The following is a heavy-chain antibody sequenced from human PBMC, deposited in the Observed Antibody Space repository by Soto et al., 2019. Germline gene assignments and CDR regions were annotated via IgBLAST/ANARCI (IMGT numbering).Heavy chain of an antibody. V-gene: IGHV4-59*01. D-gene: IGHD2-15*01. CDR3: ARGFSVYCSGGSCYSKPFDP. CDR1: SGSISSYY. Sequence: SETLSLTCTVSSGSISSYYWNWIRQPPGKGLEWIGSIYYSGNTNYSPSLKSRVTISVDTSKKQFSLKLTSVTAADTAVYYCARGFSVYCSGGSCYSKPFDPWGQGTLVTVSS. J-gene: IGHJ5*02. CDR2: IYYSGNT.